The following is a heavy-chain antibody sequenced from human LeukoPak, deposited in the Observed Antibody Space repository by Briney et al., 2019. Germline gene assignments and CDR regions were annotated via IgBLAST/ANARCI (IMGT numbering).Heavy chain of an antibody. CDR3: TRDRGSYHLDY. CDR1: GFTFGDYA. Sequence: GGSLRLSCTASGFTFGDYAMSWVRQAPGKGLEWVGFIRSKAYGGTTEYAASVKGRFTISRDDSKSIAYLQMNSLETEDTGVYYCTRDRGSYHLDYWGQGTLVTVSS. J-gene: IGHJ4*02. D-gene: IGHD1-26*01. CDR2: IRSKAYGGTT. V-gene: IGHV3-49*04.